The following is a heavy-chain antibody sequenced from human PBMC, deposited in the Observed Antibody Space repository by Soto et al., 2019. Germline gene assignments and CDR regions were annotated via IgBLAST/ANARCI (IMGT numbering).Heavy chain of an antibody. CDR1: GGSISSSSYY. J-gene: IGHJ4*02. V-gene: IGHV4-39*01. Sequence: QLQLQESGPGLVKPSETLSLTCTVSGGSISSSSYYCGWIRQPPGKGLEWIGSIYYSGSTYYNPSVKGRVHITVDTCESHFALKLSSVAAADTAVYYCARHGMDYYDGGGYYYSPSYFDYWGQGTLVTVSS. D-gene: IGHD3-22*01. CDR2: IYYSGST. CDR3: ARHGMDYYDGGGYYYSPSYFDY.